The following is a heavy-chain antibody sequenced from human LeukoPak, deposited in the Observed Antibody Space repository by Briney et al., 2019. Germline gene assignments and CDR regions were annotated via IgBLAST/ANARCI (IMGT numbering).Heavy chain of an antibody. V-gene: IGHV4-4*09. D-gene: IGHD1-26*01. J-gene: IGHJ4*02. CDR1: GDSITSAY. CDR2: INGSGGT. Sequence: SETLSLTSSVSGDSITSAYWSWLRQPPGKGLEWIGFINGSGGTKYNPSLKSRVTISQDTSKNQFSLKLNSVTAADTAVYFCASSYSGGYLGYFDYWGQGTLVTVSS. CDR3: ASSYSGGYLGYFDY.